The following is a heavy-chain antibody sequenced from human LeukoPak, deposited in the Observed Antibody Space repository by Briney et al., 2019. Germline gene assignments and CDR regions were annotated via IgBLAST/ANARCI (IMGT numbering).Heavy chain of an antibody. CDR2: IYSGGST. Sequence: GGSLRLSCAASGFTVRSTYMSWVRQAPGKGLEWVSVIYSGGSTYYADSVKGRFTISRDNSKNTFYLQMNSLRAEDTAVYYCARGVSYGSGSYIGDPWGQGTLVTVPS. V-gene: IGHV3-53*01. J-gene: IGHJ5*02. D-gene: IGHD3-10*01. CDR3: ARGVSYGSGSYIGDP. CDR1: GFTVRSTY.